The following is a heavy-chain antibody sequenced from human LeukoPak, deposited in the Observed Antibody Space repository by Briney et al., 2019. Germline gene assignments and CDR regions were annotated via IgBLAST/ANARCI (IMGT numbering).Heavy chain of an antibody. V-gene: IGHV3-21*01. CDR2: ISSSSSYI. D-gene: IGHD6-13*01. Sequence: GGSLRLSCAASGFTFSSYSMNWVRQAPGKGREWVSSISSSSSYIYYADSVKGRFTISRDNAKNSLYLQMNSLRAEDTAVYYCARIADSQSFDYWGQGTLVTVSS. J-gene: IGHJ4*02. CDR1: GFTFSSYS. CDR3: ARIADSQSFDY.